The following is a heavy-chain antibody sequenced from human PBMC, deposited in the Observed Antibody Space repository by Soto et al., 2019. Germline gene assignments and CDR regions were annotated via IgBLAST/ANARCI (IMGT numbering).Heavy chain of an antibody. D-gene: IGHD2-21*02. J-gene: IGHJ5*02. CDR1: GGSISSGDYY. Sequence: SETLSLTCTVSGGSISSGDYYWSWIRQPPGKGLEWIGYIYYSGSTYYNPSLKSRVTISVDTSKNQFSLKLNSVTAADTAVYYCARTMVVTQNWFDPWGQGTLVTVSS. V-gene: IGHV4-30-4*01. CDR2: IYYSGST. CDR3: ARTMVVTQNWFDP.